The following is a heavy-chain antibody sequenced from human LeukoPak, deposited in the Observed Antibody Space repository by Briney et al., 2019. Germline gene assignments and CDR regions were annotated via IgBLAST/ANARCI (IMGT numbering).Heavy chain of an antibody. Sequence: GGSLRLSCAASGFPFQDSGLSWVRQAPGKGLEWISGINWNGDTTVYADSVKGRFTISRDNAKNSLYLQMNSLRADDTAFYYCARQTRGYIYYFDYWGQGTLVTVSS. CDR3: ARQTRGYIYYFDY. V-gene: IGHV3-20*04. D-gene: IGHD2-2*02. CDR1: GFPFQDSG. CDR2: INWNGDTT. J-gene: IGHJ4*02.